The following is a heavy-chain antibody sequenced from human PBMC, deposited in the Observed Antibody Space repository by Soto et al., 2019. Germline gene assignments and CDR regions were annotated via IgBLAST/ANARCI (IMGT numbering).Heavy chain of an antibody. Sequence: QDQLQESGPGLVKPLQTLSLTCTVSVASINSGAYYWSGFRQHPRKGLEWIGYISYNGNTYYSPSLESLVILALDTSKNQFSLNLTSVTAADTSVYFCARDGGPRDYFDLWGQGTLVTVSS. J-gene: IGHJ4*02. V-gene: IGHV4-31*01. CDR3: ARDGGPRDYFDL. CDR1: VASINSGAYY. CDR2: ISYNGNT. D-gene: IGHD6-25*01.